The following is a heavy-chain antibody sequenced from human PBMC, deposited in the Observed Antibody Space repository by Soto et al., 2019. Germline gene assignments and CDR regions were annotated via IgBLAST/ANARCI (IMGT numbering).Heavy chain of an antibody. Sequence: GGSLRLSCAASGFTFSSYSMNWVRQAPGKGLEWVSYISSSSSTIYYADSVKGRFTISRDNAKNSLYLQMNSLRAEDTAVYYCARAAYIVVVPAAMNAFAIWGQRTTDIVSS. CDR1: GFTFSSYS. V-gene: IGHV3-48*01. CDR3: ARAAYIVVVPAAMNAFAI. CDR2: ISSSSSTI. J-gene: IGHJ3*02. D-gene: IGHD2-2*01.